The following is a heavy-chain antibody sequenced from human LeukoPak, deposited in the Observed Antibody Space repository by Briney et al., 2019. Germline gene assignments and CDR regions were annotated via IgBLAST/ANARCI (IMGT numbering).Heavy chain of an antibody. J-gene: IGHJ4*02. CDR2: IYHSGST. Sequence: SQTLSLTCAVSGGSISSGAYSWSWIRQPPGRGLEWIGYIYHSGSTYYNPSLKSRVTISVDRSKNQFSLKLSSVTAADTAVYYCARGAGYSGIDNWGQGTLVTVSA. D-gene: IGHD3-10*01. V-gene: IGHV4-30-2*01. CDR3: ARGAGYSGIDN. CDR1: GGSISSGAYS.